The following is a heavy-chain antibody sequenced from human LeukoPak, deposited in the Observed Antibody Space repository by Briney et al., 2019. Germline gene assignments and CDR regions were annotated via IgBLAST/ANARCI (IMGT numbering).Heavy chain of an antibody. CDR2: INHSGST. V-gene: IGHV4-34*01. D-gene: IGHD2-15*01. Sequence: PSETLSLTCAVYGGSFSSYYWSWIRQPPGKGLEWIGEINHSGSTNYNPSLKSRVTISVDTSKNQFSLKLSSVTAADTAVYYCARKVGYCSGGSCYVKWTHHSYGFDYWGQGTLVTVSS. CDR1: GGSFSSYY. CDR3: ARKVGYCSGGSCYVKWTHHSYGFDY. J-gene: IGHJ4*02.